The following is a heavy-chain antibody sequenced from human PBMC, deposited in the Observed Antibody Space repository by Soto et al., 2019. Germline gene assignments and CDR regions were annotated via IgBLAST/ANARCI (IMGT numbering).Heavy chain of an antibody. J-gene: IGHJ6*03. CDR1: GFIFSSYS. CDR2: ISSSSDTI. CDR3: ARDPRYCRGGNCYSSYYYYYLDV. Sequence: VQLVESGGGLVQPGGSLRLSCAASGFIFSSYSMNWVRQAPGKGLEWVSYISSSSDTIYYADSVKGRFTISRDNAKNSLYLQMNCLRAEDTAAYYCARDPRYCRGGNCYSSYYYYYLDVWGIGTTVTVSS. D-gene: IGHD2-15*01. V-gene: IGHV3-48*01.